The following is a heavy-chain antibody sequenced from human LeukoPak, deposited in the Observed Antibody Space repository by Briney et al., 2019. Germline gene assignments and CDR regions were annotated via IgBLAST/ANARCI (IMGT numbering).Heavy chain of an antibody. J-gene: IGHJ4*02. V-gene: IGHV3-23*01. D-gene: IGHD6-19*01. CDR1: GFTFSSYA. CDR2: ISGSGGYT. Sequence: PGGSLRLSCAASGFTFSSYAMSWVRQAPGKGLEWVSGISGSGGYTYYADSVKGRFTIFRDNSKNTLYLQMNSLRAEDTAVYYCAKDQRYSSGSAESDYWGQGTLVTVSS. CDR3: AKDQRYSSGSAESDY.